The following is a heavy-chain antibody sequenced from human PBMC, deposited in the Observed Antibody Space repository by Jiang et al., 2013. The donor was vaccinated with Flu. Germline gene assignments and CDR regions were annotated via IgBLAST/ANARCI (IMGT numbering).Heavy chain of an antibody. CDR1: GYTFNPYY. Sequence: GAEVKKPGASVKVSCKASGYTFNPYYIHWVRQAPGQGPEWMGWINPKSGATTFARKFQGRVALTSDTSASTANMELSRLTSEDTAVYYCARDGGATMGTYFYFYGLDVWGQGTTVTVSS. V-gene: IGHV1-2*02. D-gene: IGHD5-12*01. J-gene: IGHJ6*02. CDR2: INPKSGAT. CDR3: ARDGGATMGTYFYFYGLDV.